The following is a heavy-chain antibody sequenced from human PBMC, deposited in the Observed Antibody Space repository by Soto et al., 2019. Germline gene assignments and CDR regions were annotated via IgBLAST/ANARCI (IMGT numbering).Heavy chain of an antibody. CDR3: ARMASSGYSFYY. Sequence: GGPLSLSCAASGFTFSSYAMHWVRQAPGKGLEYVSAISSNGGSTYYANSVKGRFTISRDNSKNTLYLQMGSLRAEDMAVYYCARMASSGYSFYYWGQGTLVTVSS. CDR1: GFTFSSYA. J-gene: IGHJ4*02. V-gene: IGHV3-64*01. D-gene: IGHD3-22*01. CDR2: ISSNGGST.